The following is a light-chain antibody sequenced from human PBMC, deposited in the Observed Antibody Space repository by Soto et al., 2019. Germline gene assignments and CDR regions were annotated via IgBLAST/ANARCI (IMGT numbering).Light chain of an antibody. J-gene: IGLJ2*01. V-gene: IGLV7-43*01. CDR1: TGAVTSGNY. CDR3: LLYYGGQLGV. Sequence: QAVVTQEPSLIVSPGGTVTLTCAASTGAVTSGNYPNWFQQKPGQAPRALIYSTNHKYSWTPARFSGSLLGGKAALTLSGVQPEDEADYYCLLYYGGQLGVFGGGTKLTVL. CDR2: STN.